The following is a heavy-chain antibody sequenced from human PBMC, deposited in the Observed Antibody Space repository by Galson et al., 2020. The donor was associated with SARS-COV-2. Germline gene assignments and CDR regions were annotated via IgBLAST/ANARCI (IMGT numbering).Heavy chain of an antibody. CDR3: ARLHYGEYSPEAFDI. J-gene: IGHJ3*02. D-gene: IGHD4-17*01. V-gene: IGHV4-30-2*01. Sequence: SETLSLTCAVSGTSISSGSYSWNWIRQPPGKGLEWIGYISHSGGTYYNPSLKSRVTISGDRSKNQFSLRLSSVTAADTAVYYCARLHYGEYSPEAFDIWGPGTRVTVAS. CDR1: GTSISSGSYS. CDR2: ISHSGGT.